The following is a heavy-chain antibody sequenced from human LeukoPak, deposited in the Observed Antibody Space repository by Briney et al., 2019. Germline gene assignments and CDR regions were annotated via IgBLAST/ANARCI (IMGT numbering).Heavy chain of an antibody. CDR2: ISYDGSNK. J-gene: IGHJ4*02. CDR1: GFTFSSYA. Sequence: GGSLRLSCAASGFTFSSYAMHWVRQAPGKGLEWVAVISYDGSNKYYADSVKGRFTISRDNSKNTLYLQMNSLRAEDTAVYYCARDSYSSSWHVDFDYWGQGTLVTVSS. V-gene: IGHV3-30*04. D-gene: IGHD6-13*01. CDR3: ARDSYSSSWHVDFDY.